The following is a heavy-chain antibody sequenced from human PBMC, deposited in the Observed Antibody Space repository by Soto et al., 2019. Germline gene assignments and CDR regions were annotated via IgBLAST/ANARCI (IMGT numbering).Heavy chain of an antibody. CDR2: VYYSGIT. CDR1: GGSISTYY. Sequence: SETLSLTCTVSGGSISTYYWTWIRQPPGKGLEWIGCVYYSGITNYNPSLKSRVTISTDTSKNQFSLKLSSVTAADTAVYYCATPLAQKPRYYFDYWGQGRLVNVS. CDR3: ATPLAQKPRYYFDY. J-gene: IGHJ4*01. V-gene: IGHV4-59*08.